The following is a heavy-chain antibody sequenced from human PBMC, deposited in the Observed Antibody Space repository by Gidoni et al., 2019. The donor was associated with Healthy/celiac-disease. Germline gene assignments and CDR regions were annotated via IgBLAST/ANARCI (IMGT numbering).Heavy chain of an antibody. V-gene: IGHV4-39*01. CDR1: GCSISSSSYH. CDR3: ARQASIVATIGWFDP. Sequence: QLQLQESGPGLVKPSETLSLTCTVPGCSISSSSYHWGWIRQPPGKGLEWIGSIYYSGSTYYNPALKSRVTISVDTSKNQFSLKLSSVTAADTAVYYCARQASIVATIGWFDPWGQGTLVTVSS. D-gene: IGHD5-12*01. CDR2: IYYSGST. J-gene: IGHJ5*02.